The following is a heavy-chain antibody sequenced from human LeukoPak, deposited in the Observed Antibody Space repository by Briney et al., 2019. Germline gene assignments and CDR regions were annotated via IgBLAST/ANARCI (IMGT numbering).Heavy chain of an antibody. CDR3: AKNHDFWSGENYYYMDV. CDR2: INPNSGGT. V-gene: IGHV1-2*02. J-gene: IGHJ6*03. D-gene: IGHD3-3*01. Sequence: ASVKVSCKASGYTFTCYYMHWVRQAPGQGLEWMGWINPNSGGTNYAQKFQGRVTMTRDTSISTAYMELSRLRSDDTAVYYCAKNHDFWSGENYYYMDVWGKGTTVTVSS. CDR1: GYTFTCYY.